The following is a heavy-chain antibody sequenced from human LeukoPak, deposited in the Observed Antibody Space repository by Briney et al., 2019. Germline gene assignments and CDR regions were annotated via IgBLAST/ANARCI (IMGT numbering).Heavy chain of an antibody. J-gene: IGHJ5*02. D-gene: IGHD3-16*01. Sequence: GGSLRLSCAASGFTFSSYAMHWVRQAPGKGLEWVAVISYDGSNKYYADSVKGRFTISRDNSKNTLYLQMNSLRAEDTAVYYCARAGGLISGDDHWGQGTLVTVSS. CDR1: GFTFSSYA. CDR2: ISYDGSNK. CDR3: ARAGGLISGDDH. V-gene: IGHV3-30-3*01.